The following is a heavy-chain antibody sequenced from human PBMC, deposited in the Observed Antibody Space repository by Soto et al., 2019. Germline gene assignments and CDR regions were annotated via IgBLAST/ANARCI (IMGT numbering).Heavy chain of an antibody. CDR2: IGPAGDI. D-gene: IGHD2-8*01. J-gene: IGHJ6*02. CDR1: GFTFRNYD. CDR3: ARAYASSSAPLWSGMDV. V-gene: IGHV3-13*01. Sequence: PGGSLRLCCAASGFTFRNYDMHWVRQVPGRGLEWVSTIGPAGDIYSPGSVKGRFTISRENAKNSLYLQMNSLGAGDTAVYYCARAYASSSAPLWSGMDVWGQRTTVTGSS.